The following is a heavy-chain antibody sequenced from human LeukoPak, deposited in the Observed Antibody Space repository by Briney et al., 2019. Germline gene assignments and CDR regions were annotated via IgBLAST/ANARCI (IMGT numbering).Heavy chain of an antibody. J-gene: IGHJ4*02. CDR2: VTGTGNT. V-gene: IGHV3-23*01. CDR3: ARRLGDY. Sequence: GGSLRLSCAASGFTFSNYVMNWVRQAPGKGLEWVSAVTGTGNTYYADPVKGRFTISRDNSKNMVYLQMNSLSADDTAVYHCARRLGDYWGQGTLVTVSS. CDR1: GFTFSNYV.